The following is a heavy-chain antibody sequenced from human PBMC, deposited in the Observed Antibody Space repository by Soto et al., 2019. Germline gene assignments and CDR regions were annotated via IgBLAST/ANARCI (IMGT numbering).Heavy chain of an antibody. CDR3: ASARHIGP. J-gene: IGHJ5*02. CDR2: IKEDGSER. Sequence: EVQLVESGGDLVQPGGSLRLSCAASGFTFSNYWMSWVRQAPWKGLEWVANIKEDGSERNYVDSVKGRFTISRDNAENSLYLQMNSLRAEDTAVYYCASARHIGPWGQGTLVTVSS. CDR1: GFTFSNYW. V-gene: IGHV3-7*01. D-gene: IGHD2-21*01.